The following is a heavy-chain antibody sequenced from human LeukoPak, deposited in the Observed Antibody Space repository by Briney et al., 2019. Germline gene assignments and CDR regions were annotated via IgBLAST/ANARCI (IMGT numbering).Heavy chain of an antibody. Sequence: SSETLSLTCTVSGGSISSSSYYWGWLRQPPGKGLEWIGSIYYSGSTYYNPSLKSRVTISVDTSKNQFSLKLSSVTAADTAVYYCAREATVTAKTYYYDSSGYYPDYWGQGTLVTVSS. V-gene: IGHV4-39*02. D-gene: IGHD3-22*01. CDR2: IYYSGST. CDR3: AREATVTAKTYYYDSSGYYPDY. CDR1: GGSISSSSYY. J-gene: IGHJ4*02.